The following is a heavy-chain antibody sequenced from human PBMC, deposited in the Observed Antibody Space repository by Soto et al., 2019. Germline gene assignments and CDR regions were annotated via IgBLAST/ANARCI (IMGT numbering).Heavy chain of an antibody. J-gene: IGHJ5*02. D-gene: IGHD3-16*02. CDR2: IYNGGST. CDR3: GRHRQSWFDP. V-gene: IGHV3-53*01. CDR1: GFTVSSNY. Sequence: GGSLRLSCAASGFTVSSNYMSWVRQAPGKGLEWVSVIYNGGSTYYAASVKNRFTISTDNSTNTLYHQKNSTRAEDTSAYYYGRHRQSWFDPWGQGTLVTVSS.